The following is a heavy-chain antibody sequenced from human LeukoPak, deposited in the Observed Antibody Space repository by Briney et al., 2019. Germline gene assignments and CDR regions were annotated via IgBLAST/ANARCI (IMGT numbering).Heavy chain of an antibody. D-gene: IGHD4/OR15-4a*01. Sequence: SETLSLTCSVSDGSINSYYWNWIRRPPGKGLEWIGYIYYNGNTNYSPSLKSRVTMSVDTSKNLFSLKVSSVTAADTAVYYCARAEYGDDFDYWGQGTLVTVSS. J-gene: IGHJ4*02. CDR2: IYYNGNT. CDR3: ARAEYGDDFDY. CDR1: DGSINSYY. V-gene: IGHV4-59*01.